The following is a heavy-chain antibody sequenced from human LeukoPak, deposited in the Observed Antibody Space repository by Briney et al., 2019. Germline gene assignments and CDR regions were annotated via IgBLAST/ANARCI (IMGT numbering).Heavy chain of an antibody. CDR1: GGSISSSSYY. J-gene: IGHJ4*02. D-gene: IGHD1-1*01. CDR3: ARHWQLVHDFDY. V-gene: IGHV4-39*01. CDR2: IYYSGST. Sequence: PSETLSLTCTVSGGSISSSSYYWGWIRQPPGKGLEWIGSIYYSGSTYYNPSLKSRVTISVDTSKNQFSLKLSSVTAADTAVYYCARHWQLVHDFDYWGQGTLVTVSS.